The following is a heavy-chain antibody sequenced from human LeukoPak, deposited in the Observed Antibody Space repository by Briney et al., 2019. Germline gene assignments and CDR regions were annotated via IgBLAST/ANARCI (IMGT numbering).Heavy chain of an antibody. D-gene: IGHD6-13*01. CDR1: GYTFTDYY. CDR2: INPKSGGT. V-gene: IGHV1-2*02. Sequence: GASVKVSCKASGYTFTDYYIHWVRQAPGRGLEWMGWINPKSGGTHFAQKFQGRVTMTRDTSISTAYMELSRLRSDDTAVYYCARDPLGQQLESFDYWGQGTLVTVSS. CDR3: ARDPLGQQLESFDY. J-gene: IGHJ4*02.